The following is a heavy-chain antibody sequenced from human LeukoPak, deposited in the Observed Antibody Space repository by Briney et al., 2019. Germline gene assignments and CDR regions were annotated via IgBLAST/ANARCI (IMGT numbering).Heavy chain of an antibody. V-gene: IGHV3-23*01. CDR1: GFTFSRHG. Sequence: PGGSLRLSCAASGFTFSRHGMNWVRQAPGKGLEWVSGISPNGIITYYADSVKGRFTISRDNSKGIVYLQMNSLRPEDTAVYYCAKDDAWLQFGDWGRGTLVIVSS. D-gene: IGHD5-24*01. J-gene: IGHJ4*02. CDR3: AKDDAWLQFGD. CDR2: ISPNGIIT.